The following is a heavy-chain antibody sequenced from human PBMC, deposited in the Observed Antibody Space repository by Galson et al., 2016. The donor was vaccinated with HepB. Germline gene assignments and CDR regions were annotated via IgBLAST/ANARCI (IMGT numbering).Heavy chain of an antibody. V-gene: IGHV3-23*01. CDR2: VGGGGGNT. D-gene: IGHD6-19*01. CDR1: GFTFSGYE. CDR3: VKDRASRLSSRGWLVHDAFDL. Sequence: FLRLSCAASGFTFSGYEMAWVRQTPAKGLEWVSTVGGGGGNTHYADSVKGRFTISRDNSKNTLYLQMNSLKVEDTAVYFCVKDRASRLSSRGWLVHDAFDLWGHGTTVIVSS. J-gene: IGHJ3*01.